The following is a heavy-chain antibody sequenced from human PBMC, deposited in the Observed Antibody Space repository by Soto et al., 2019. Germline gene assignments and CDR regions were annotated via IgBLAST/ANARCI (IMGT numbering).Heavy chain of an antibody. CDR3: ARDDVLCDGGSCYGVPMDV. J-gene: IGHJ6*03. V-gene: IGHV3-30*14. D-gene: IGHD2-15*01. Sequence: GGSLRLSCAASGFTFSSYAMHWVRQAPGKGLEGGAVITYDGSNKYYADSVKGRFTISRDSSENTLHLQMDSLRAEDTAVYYCARDDVLCDGGSCYGVPMDVWGKGTTVTVSS. CDR2: ITYDGSNK. CDR1: GFTFSSYA.